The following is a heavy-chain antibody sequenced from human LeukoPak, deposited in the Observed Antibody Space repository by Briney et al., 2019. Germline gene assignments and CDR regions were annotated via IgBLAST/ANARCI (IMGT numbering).Heavy chain of an antibody. J-gene: IGHJ6*02. CDR2: IYSGGST. Sequence: GGSLRLSCAASGFTVNNNYMSWVRQAPGKGLEWVSVIYSGGSTYYADSVKGRFTISRDNSKNTVYPQMISLRAEDTAVYYCAREGEHYVGVEYYYYGMDVWGQGTTVTVSS. CDR1: GFTVNNNY. V-gene: IGHV3-66*01. CDR3: AREGEHYVGVEYYYYGMDV. D-gene: IGHD1-26*01.